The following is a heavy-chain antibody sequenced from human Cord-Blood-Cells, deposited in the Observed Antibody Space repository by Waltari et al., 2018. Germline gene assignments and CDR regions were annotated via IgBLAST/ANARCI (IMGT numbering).Heavy chain of an antibody. D-gene: IGHD1-1*01. Sequence: QVQLVQSGAEVKKPGASVKVSCKASGYTFTSYAMHWVRQAPGQRLEWMGWINAGNGNTKYSQKFQGRVTITRDTSASTAYMELSSLRSEDTAVYYCARGPRYNWNAFDIWGQGTMVTVSS. J-gene: IGHJ3*02. CDR1: GYTFTSYA. CDR2: INAGNGNT. CDR3: ARGPRYNWNAFDI. V-gene: IGHV1-3*01.